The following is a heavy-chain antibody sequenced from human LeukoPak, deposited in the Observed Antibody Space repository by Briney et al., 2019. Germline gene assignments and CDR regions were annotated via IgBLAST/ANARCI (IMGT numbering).Heavy chain of an antibody. J-gene: IGHJ4*02. CDR2: IYPGDSDT. CDR3: ARPVVREVNPYWFDY. D-gene: IGHD3-10*01. Sequence: GESLKISCKGSGYSFTSYWIGWVRQMPGKGLEWMGIIYPGDSDTRYSPSFQGQVTISADKSISTAYLQWSSLKASDTAMYYCARPVVREVNPYWFDYWGQGTLVTVSS. V-gene: IGHV5-51*01. CDR1: GYSFTSYW.